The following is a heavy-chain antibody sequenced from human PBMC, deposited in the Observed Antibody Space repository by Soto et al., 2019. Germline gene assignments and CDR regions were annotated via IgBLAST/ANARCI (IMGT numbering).Heavy chain of an antibody. CDR2: ISTSSGTI. V-gene: IGHV3-48*02. J-gene: IGHJ4*02. CDR1: GFMFSNYN. Sequence: EVQLVESGGGLVQPGGSLRLSCAASGFMFSNYNMNWVRHTPGKGLEWISHISTSSGTIYYADSVKGRFTVSRDNAKNSLYLQMNSLRDEDTAIYYCARVDYISGWYSFDYWGQGTMVTVSS. CDR3: ARVDYISGWYSFDY. D-gene: IGHD6-19*01.